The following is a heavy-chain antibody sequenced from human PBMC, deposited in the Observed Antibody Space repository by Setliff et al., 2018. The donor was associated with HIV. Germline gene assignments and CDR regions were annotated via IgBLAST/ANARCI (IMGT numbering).Heavy chain of an antibody. Sequence: SETLSLTCAVSGVSVNNDDDYWGWIRQPPGKGLEWISLIHQSGTAHKRPSLKSRVTISVDTSKNQFSLKLSSVTAADTAVYYCARESPDGLDYWGQGTLVTVSS. CDR2: IHQSGTA. J-gene: IGHJ4*02. D-gene: IGHD2-8*01. CDR1: GVSVNNDDDY. V-gene: IGHV4-61*08. CDR3: ARESPDGLDY.